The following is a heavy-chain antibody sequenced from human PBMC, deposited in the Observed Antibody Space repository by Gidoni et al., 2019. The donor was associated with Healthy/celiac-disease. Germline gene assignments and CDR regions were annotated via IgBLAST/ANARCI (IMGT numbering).Heavy chain of an antibody. J-gene: IGHJ6*02. CDR2: IHPGDSDT. CDR3: ARLRNYGDSHYGMDV. CDR1: GYSFSSYW. D-gene: IGHD4-17*01. Sequence: DVQLVQSGAEVKKPGESLTISCKGSGYSFSSYWIGWVRQMPGKGLEWMGIIHPGDSDTRYSPSFQGQVTISADKSISTAYLQWSSLKASDTAMYYCARLRNYGDSHYGMDVWGQGTTVTVSS. V-gene: IGHV5-51*01.